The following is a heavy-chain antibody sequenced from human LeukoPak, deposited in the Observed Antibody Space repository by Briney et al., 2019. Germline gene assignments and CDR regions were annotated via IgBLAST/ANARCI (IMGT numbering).Heavy chain of an antibody. V-gene: IGHV3-30*18. CDR2: ISYDGSNK. CDR1: GFTFSSYG. D-gene: IGHD6-13*01. CDR3: AKEEYSSSWLTYNWFDP. J-gene: IGHJ5*02. Sequence: GGSLRLSCAASGFTFSSYGMHWVRQAPGKGLEWVAVISYDGSNKYYADSVKGRFTISRDNSKNTLYLQMDSLRAEDTAVYYCAKEEYSSSWLTYNWFDPWGQGTLVTVSS.